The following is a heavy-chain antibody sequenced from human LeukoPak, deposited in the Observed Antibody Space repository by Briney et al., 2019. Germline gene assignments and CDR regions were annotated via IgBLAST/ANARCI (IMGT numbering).Heavy chain of an antibody. CDR2: IYYSGST. CDR1: GGSISSGGYY. D-gene: IGHD6-19*01. CDR3: ARTYSSGWFFDY. V-gene: IGHV4-31*03. Sequence: SQTLSLTCTVSGGSISSGGYYWSWIRQHPGKGLEWIGYIYYSGSTYYNPSLKSRVTIPVDTSKNQFSLKLSSVTAADTAVYYCARTYSSGWFFDYWGQGTLVTVSS. J-gene: IGHJ4*02.